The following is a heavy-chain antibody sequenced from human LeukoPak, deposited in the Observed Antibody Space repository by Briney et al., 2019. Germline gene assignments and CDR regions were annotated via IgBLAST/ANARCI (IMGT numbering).Heavy chain of an antibody. V-gene: IGHV3-30*01. J-gene: IGHJ4*02. D-gene: IGHD2-8*01. CDR3: ARGYCTNGVCPFDC. CDR2: ISYDGGNK. Sequence: GGSLRLSCAASGFTFSSYAMHWVRQAPGKGLEWVAVISYDGGNKYYADSVKGRFTISRDNSKNTLYLQMNSLRAEDTAVYYCARGYCTNGVCPFDCWGQGTLVTVSS. CDR1: GFTFSSYA.